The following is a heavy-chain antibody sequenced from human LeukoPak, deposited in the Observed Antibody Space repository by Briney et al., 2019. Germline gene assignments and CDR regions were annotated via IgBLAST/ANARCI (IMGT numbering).Heavy chain of an antibody. CDR3: ARDLGLDGD. D-gene: IGHD2-2*03. CDR2: LSSGSSPI. J-gene: IGHJ4*02. V-gene: IGHV3-48*01. Sequence: GGSLRLSCADPGFTFSSSSTNWVRQAPGKGLGWVSYLSSGSSPIYYADAVKGLFTITGNNAKNSLYLQMKSLRAEDTAVYYCARDLGLDGDWGQGTLVTVS. CDR1: GFTFSSSS.